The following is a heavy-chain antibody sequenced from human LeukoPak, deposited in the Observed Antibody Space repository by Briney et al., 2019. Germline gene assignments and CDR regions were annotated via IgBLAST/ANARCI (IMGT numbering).Heavy chain of an antibody. CDR3: VFDSSGYLSRSLPPYFDS. J-gene: IGHJ4*02. Sequence: ASVKVSCKASGYTFTSYDINWVRQATGQGLEWMGWMNPNSGNTGYAQKFQGRVTMTRNTSISTAYMELSSLRSEDTAVYYCVFDSSGYLSRSLPPYFDSWGQGTLVTVSS. V-gene: IGHV1-8*01. CDR1: GYTFTSYD. D-gene: IGHD3-22*01. CDR2: MNPNSGNT.